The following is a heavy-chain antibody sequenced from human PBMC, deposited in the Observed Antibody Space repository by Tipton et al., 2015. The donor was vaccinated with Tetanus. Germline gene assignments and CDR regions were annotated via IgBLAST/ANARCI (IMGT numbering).Heavy chain of an antibody. CDR1: GASFSDYY. V-gene: IGHV4-34*01. J-gene: IGHJ5*02. CDR2: INHSGNT. Sequence: TLSLTCAVYGASFSDYYWSWIRQAPGKGLEWIGEINHSGNTNHNPSLKSRVTLSVDTSKNQFSLKLDSVTAADTAIYYCARALKQGANWFDPWGQGPLVTVSS. D-gene: IGHD3-16*01. CDR3: ARALKQGANWFDP.